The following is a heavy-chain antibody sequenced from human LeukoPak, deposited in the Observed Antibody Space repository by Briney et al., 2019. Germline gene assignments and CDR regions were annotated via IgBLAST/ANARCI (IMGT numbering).Heavy chain of an antibody. J-gene: IGHJ6*02. V-gene: IGHV4-4*07. Sequence: SETLSLTCTVSGGSISSYYWSWIRQPAGKGLEWIGRIYTSGSTNYNPSLKSRVTMSVDTSKNQFSLKLSSVTAADTAVYYCARDSPLRGCSSTSCYPSYYYGMDVRGQGTTVTVSS. CDR1: GGSISSYY. CDR3: ARDSPLRGCSSTSCYPSYYYGMDV. D-gene: IGHD2-2*01. CDR2: IYTSGST.